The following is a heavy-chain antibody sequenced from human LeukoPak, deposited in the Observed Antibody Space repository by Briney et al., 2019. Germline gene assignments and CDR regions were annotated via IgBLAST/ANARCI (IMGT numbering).Heavy chain of an antibody. J-gene: IGHJ4*02. V-gene: IGHV4-61*02. D-gene: IGHD3-9*01. CDR3: AREIWDYDILTDTNYYFDY. Sequence: PSQTLSLTCTVSGGSISSSCYYWGWIRQPAGKGLEWIGRTYTSGSTNYNPSLKSRFTMSVDTSKNQFSLKLSSVTAADTAVYYCAREIWDYDILTDTNYYFDYWGQGTLVTVSS. CDR2: TYTSGST. CDR1: GGSISSSCYY.